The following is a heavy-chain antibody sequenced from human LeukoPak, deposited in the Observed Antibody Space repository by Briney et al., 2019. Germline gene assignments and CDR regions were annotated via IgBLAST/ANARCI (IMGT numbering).Heavy chain of an antibody. J-gene: IGHJ4*02. Sequence: ASVKVSCKASGYTFTGYYMHLVRQAPGQGLEWMGWFNPNSGGTNYAQKFQGRVTMTRDTSISTAYMELSRLRSDDTAVYYCANIYSSGYGSVYCGQGNLFTVSS. CDR2: FNPNSGGT. V-gene: IGHV1-2*02. CDR3: ANIYSSGYGSVY. CDR1: GYTFTGYY. D-gene: IGHD3-22*01.